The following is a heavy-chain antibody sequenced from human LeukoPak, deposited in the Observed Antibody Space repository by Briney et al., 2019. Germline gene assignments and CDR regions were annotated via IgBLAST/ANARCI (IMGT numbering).Heavy chain of an antibody. CDR2: INPNSGGT. D-gene: IGHD2-2*01. V-gene: IGHV1-2*02. CDR3: ARESPKYCSSTSCFPDS. CDR1: GYTFTVYY. J-gene: IGHJ4*02. Sequence: ASVKVSCKASGYTFTVYYMHWVRQAPGQGLEYMGWINPNSGGTNYVQKFQGRVTMTRDTSIGTVFMELYSLRSEDTAVYYCARESPKYCSSTSCFPDSWGQGTLVTVSS.